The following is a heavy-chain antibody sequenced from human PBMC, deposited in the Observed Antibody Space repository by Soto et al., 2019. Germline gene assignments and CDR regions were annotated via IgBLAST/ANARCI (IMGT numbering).Heavy chain of an antibody. CDR1: GGSISSYY. CDR3: ARGAGYSYGDYYYYYMDV. CDR2: IYYSGST. Sequence: SETLSLTCTVSGGSISSYYWSWIRQPPGKGLEWIGYIYYSGSTNYNPSLKSRVTISVDTSKNQFSLKLSSVTAADTAVYYCARGAGYSYGDYYYYYMDVWGKGTTVTVSS. J-gene: IGHJ6*03. V-gene: IGHV4-59*01. D-gene: IGHD5-18*01.